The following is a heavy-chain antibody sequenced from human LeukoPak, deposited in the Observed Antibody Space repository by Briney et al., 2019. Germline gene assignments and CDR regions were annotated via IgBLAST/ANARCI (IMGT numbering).Heavy chain of an antibody. CDR1: GFXFITAA. J-gene: IGHJ3*01. CDR2: IGSSGGST. CDR3: VKDIQLST. V-gene: IGHV3-23*01. Sequence: GGSLRLSCAASGFXFITAAITWVRQAPGKGLEWVSLIGSSGGSTYYADSVKSRFTISRDNSNHTLSLQMNSLRVEDTAIYYCVKDIQLSTWGLGTMVTVSS. D-gene: IGHD5-24*01.